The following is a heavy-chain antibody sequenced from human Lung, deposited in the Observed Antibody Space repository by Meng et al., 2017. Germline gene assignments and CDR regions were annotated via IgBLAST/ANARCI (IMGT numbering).Heavy chain of an antibody. J-gene: IGHJ4*02. CDR2: ISSSST. V-gene: IGHV3-21*01. Sequence: EVQLVESGGGLVKPWGSLILSCAASGFTFCSYSMNWARQAPGKGLEWVSSISSSSTYADSVKGRFTISRDNAKNSLYLQMNSLRAEDTAVYYCARGRVVVAATPSDYWGQGTLVTVSS. D-gene: IGHD2-15*01. CDR1: GFTFCSYS. CDR3: ARGRVVVAATPSDY.